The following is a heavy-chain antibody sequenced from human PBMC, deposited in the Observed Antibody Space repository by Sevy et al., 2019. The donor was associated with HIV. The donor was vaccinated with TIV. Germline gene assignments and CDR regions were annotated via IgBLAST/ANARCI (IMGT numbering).Heavy chain of an antibody. J-gene: IGHJ3*01. CDR3: AIGDSPPIFDV. V-gene: IGHV4-38-2*02. Sequence: SETLSLTCTISGDSITSNYYWDWIRQPPGKGLEWVGSIFHGGSIYYNPSLKSRVTISVDTSKNHFSLTMTSVTAADTAVYYCAIGDSPPIFDVCGQGTTVTVSS. D-gene: IGHD2-21*02. CDR1: GDSITSNYY. CDR2: IFHGGSI.